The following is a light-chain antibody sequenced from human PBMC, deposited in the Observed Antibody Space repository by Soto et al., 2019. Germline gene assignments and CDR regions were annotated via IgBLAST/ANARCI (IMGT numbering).Light chain of an antibody. CDR3: QQTYTSVAT. CDR1: QRVDSY. V-gene: IGKV1-39*01. Sequence: DIQVTQSPSSLSASVGDSVTLSCQTSQRVDSYIHWYQHQSGKPPKLLIYAASTLQDGVPSRFSGGGSGTAFSLIISGLQPGDSATYYCQQTYTSVATFGQGKKV. J-gene: IGKJ1*01. CDR2: AAS.